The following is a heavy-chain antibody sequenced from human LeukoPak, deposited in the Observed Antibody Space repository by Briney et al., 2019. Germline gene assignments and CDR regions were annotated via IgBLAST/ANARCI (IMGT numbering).Heavy chain of an antibody. Sequence: GRSLRLSCAASGFTFSSYGMHWVRQAPGKGLEWVAVIWYDGSNKYYADSVKGRFTNSRDNSKNTLYLQMNSLRAEDTAVYYCAKDPVIGGRLHYYYYMDVWGKGTTVTVSS. CDR3: AKDPVIGGRLHYYYYMDV. CDR1: GFTFSSYG. CDR2: IWYDGSNK. D-gene: IGHD3-22*01. V-gene: IGHV3-33*06. J-gene: IGHJ6*03.